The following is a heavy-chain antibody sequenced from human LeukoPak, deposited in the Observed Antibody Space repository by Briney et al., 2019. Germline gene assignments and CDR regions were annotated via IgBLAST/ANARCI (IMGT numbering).Heavy chain of an antibody. CDR3: ARGNIDWLRSPGALYYFDY. D-gene: IGHD5-12*01. J-gene: IGHJ4*02. Sequence: PSETLSLTCTVSGASITTHHWSWIRQSPGKGLEWIGYPHINGGSYYNPSLKSRVTISLDTSENHFSLRLNSLTAADTAVYFCARGNIDWLRSPGALYYFDYWGQGILVAVSS. CDR2: PHINGGS. CDR1: GASITTHH. V-gene: IGHV4-59*11.